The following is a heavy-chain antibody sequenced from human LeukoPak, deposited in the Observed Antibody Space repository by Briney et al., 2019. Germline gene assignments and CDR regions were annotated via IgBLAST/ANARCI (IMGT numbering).Heavy chain of an antibody. D-gene: IGHD6-13*01. Sequence: ASVKVSCKVSGYTLTELSMHWVRQAPGKGLEWMGGFDPEDGETIYAQKFQGRVTMTEDTSTYTAYMELSSLRSEDTAVYYCATDQGRGAAAGLFDYWGQGTLVTVSS. CDR2: FDPEDGET. CDR3: ATDQGRGAAAGLFDY. J-gene: IGHJ4*02. V-gene: IGHV1-24*01. CDR1: GYTLTELS.